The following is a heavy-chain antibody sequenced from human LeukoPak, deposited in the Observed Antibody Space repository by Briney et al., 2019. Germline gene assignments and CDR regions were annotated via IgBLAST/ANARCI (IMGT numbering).Heavy chain of an antibody. V-gene: IGHV4-34*01. J-gene: IGHJ5*02. D-gene: IGHD6-13*01. CDR2: INHSGST. Sequence: PSETLSLTCAVYGGSFSGYYWSWIRQPPGKGLEWIGEINHSGSTNYNPSLKSRVTISVDTSKNQFSLKLSSVTAADTAVYYCARPRGYSSSWYRGFDPWGQGTLVTVSS. CDR1: GGSFSGYY. CDR3: ARPRGYSSSWYRGFDP.